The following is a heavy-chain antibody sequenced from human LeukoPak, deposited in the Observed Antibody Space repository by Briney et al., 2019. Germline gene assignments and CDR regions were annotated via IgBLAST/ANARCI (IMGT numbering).Heavy chain of an antibody. CDR2: ISYDGSNK. CDR3: ARAISVGAMGY. Sequence: GGSLRLSCAASGFTFSSYAMHWVRQAPGKGLEWVAVISYDGSNKYYADSVKGRFTISRDNSKNTLYLQMNSLRAEDTAVYYCARAISVGAMGYWGQGTLVTVSS. V-gene: IGHV3-30-3*01. D-gene: IGHD1-26*01. CDR1: GFTFSSYA. J-gene: IGHJ4*02.